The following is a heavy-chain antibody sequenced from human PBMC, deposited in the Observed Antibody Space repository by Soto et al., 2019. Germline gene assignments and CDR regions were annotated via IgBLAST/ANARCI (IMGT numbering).Heavy chain of an antibody. Sequence: SGPTLVNPTQTLTLTCTFSGFSLSTSGVGVGWIRQPPGKALEWLALIYWDDDKRYSPSLKSRLTITKDTSKNQVVLTMTNMDPVDTATYYCAHSTTYYYDSSGYDNLLDPWGQGTLVTGSS. CDR2: IYWDDDK. CDR1: GFSLSTSGVG. CDR3: AHSTTYYYDSSGYDNLLDP. D-gene: IGHD3-22*01. V-gene: IGHV2-5*02. J-gene: IGHJ5*02.